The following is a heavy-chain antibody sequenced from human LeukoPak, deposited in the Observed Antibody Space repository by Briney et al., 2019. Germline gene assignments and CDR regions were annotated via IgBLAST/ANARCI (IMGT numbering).Heavy chain of an antibody. V-gene: IGHV3-21*01. J-gene: IGHJ4*02. D-gene: IGHD4-17*01. Sequence: GGSLRLSCAASGFTFSSYSMNWVRQAPGKGLEWVSSISSSSSYIYYADSVKGRFTISRDNAKNSLYLQMSSLRAEDTAVYYCARDLGSYGAVFYFDYWGQGTLVTVSS. CDR1: GFTFSSYS. CDR2: ISSSSSYI. CDR3: ARDLGSYGAVFYFDY.